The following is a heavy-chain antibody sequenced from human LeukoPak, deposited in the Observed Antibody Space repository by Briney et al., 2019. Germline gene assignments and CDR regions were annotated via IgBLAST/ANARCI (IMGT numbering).Heavy chain of an antibody. J-gene: IGHJ4*02. Sequence: ASVKVSCKASGYTFTSYGISWVRQAPGQGVEWMGWISAYNGNTNYAQKLQGRVTMTTDTSTSTAYMELRSLRSDDTAVYYCARVPRGVVVVAASAVDYWGQGTLVTVSS. CDR2: ISAYNGNT. D-gene: IGHD2-15*01. CDR1: GYTFTSYG. V-gene: IGHV1-18*01. CDR3: ARVPRGVVVVAASAVDY.